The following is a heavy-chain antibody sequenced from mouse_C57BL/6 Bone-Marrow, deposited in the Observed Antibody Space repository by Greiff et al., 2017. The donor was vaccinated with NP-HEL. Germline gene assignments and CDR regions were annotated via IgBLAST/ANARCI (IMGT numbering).Heavy chain of an antibody. Sequence: EVQLQQSGPGMVKPSQSLSLTCTVTGYSITSGYDWHWIRHFPGNKLEWMGYISYSGSTNYNPSLKSRISITHDTSKNHFFLKLNSVTTEDTATYYCARRFWYFDVWGTGTTVTVSS. CDR3: ARRFWYFDV. CDR1: GYSITSGYD. V-gene: IGHV3-1*01. CDR2: ISYSGST. J-gene: IGHJ1*03.